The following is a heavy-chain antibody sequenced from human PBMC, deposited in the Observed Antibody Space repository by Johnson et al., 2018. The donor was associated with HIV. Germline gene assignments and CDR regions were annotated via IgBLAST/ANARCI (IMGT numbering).Heavy chain of an antibody. D-gene: IGHD4-23*01. J-gene: IGHJ3*02. Sequence: QVQLVESGGGVVQPGRSLRLSCAASGFTLSDSALHWVRQAPGKGLEWVAVIRYDGSNKYYADSVKGRFTISRDNSKNTLYLQMNSLRAEDTAVYYCAKDRGYGGNLDAFEIWGQGTMVTVSS. CDR1: GFTLSDSA. V-gene: IGHV3-30*02. CDR3: AKDRGYGGNLDAFEI. CDR2: IRYDGSNK.